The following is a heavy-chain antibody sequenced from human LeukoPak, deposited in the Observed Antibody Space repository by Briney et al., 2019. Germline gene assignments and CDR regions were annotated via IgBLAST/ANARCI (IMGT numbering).Heavy chain of an antibody. CDR1: GGSISSSNW. D-gene: IGHD2-2*01. V-gene: IGHV4-4*02. CDR2: IYYSGST. CDR3: ARAKAIQYYYYYYMDV. J-gene: IGHJ6*03. Sequence: SGTLSLTCAVSGGSISSSNWWSWVRQPPGKGLEWIGEIYYSGSTYYNPSLKSRVTISVDTSKNQFSLKLSSVTAADTAVYYCARAKAIQYYYYYYMDVWGKGTTVTISS.